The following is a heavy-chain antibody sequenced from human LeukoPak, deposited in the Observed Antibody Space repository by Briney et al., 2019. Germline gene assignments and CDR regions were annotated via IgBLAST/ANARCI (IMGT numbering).Heavy chain of an antibody. CDR3: ARGRFSMIVAGAFDI. D-gene: IGHD3-22*01. J-gene: IGHJ3*02. CDR2: IYYSGST. Sequence: KPSEALSLTCTVSGGSISSYYWSWIRQPPGKGLEWIGYIYYSGSTNYNPSLKSRVTISVDTSKNQFPLKLSSVTAADTAVYYCARGRFSMIVAGAFDIWGQGTMVIVSS. V-gene: IGHV4-59*12. CDR1: GGSISSYY.